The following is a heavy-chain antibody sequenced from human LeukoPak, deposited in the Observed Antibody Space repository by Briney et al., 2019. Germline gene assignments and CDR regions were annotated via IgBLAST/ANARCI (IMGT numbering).Heavy chain of an antibody. CDR2: ISSDGSNK. V-gene: IGHV3-30*18. J-gene: IGHJ4*02. D-gene: IGHD2-15*01. Sequence: GGSLRLSCAASGLTFSFYGMHWVRRAPGRGREGVADISSDGSNKYYADSVRGRFTISRDNSKNTLSLQMNNLRVEDTAVYYCAQDGFCSGGKCHPLHFHDWGQGTLVTVSS. CDR3: AQDGFCSGGKCHPLHFHD. CDR1: GLTFSFYG.